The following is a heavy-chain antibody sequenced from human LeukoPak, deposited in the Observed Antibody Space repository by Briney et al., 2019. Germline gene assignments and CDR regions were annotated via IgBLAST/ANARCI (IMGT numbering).Heavy chain of an antibody. CDR3: ASTATCSF. J-gene: IGHJ3*01. CDR1: GFAFSNYW. D-gene: IGHD2-2*01. V-gene: IGHV3-7*01. Sequence: PGGSLRLSCAASGFAFSNYWMTWVRQAPGKGLQWVANIKQDGSEKYYVDSVKGRFTISRDNAKNSLYLQMNSLRAEDTAVYYCASTATCSFWGQGTMVTVSS. CDR2: IKQDGSEK.